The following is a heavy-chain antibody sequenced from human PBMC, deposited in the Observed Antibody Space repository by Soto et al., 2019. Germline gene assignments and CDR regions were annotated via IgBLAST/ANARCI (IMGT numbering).Heavy chain of an antibody. CDR1: GGSISSYY. CDR2: IYHTGST. J-gene: IGHJ4*02. CDR3: ASLMSLDDY. V-gene: IGHV4-59*01. D-gene: IGHD3-10*02. Sequence: SETLSLTCTVSGGSISSYYWSWIRQPPGKGLEWIGYIYHTGSTNYNPSLKSRVTISVDTSKNQFSLKLSSVTAADTAVYYCASLMSLDDYWGQGTLVTVSS.